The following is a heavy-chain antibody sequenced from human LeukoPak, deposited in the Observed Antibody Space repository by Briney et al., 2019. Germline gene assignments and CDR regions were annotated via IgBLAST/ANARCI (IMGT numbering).Heavy chain of an antibody. CDR3: ARGVYYYDSSGYYYAEYFQH. D-gene: IGHD3-22*01. J-gene: IGHJ1*01. Sequence: GGSLGLSCAASGFTFSDYYMSWIRQAPGKGLEWVSYISSSGSTIYYADSVKGRFTLSRDNYKNTLYLQMNSLRAEDTAVYYCARGVYYYDSSGYYYAEYFQHWGQGTLVTVSS. CDR1: GFTFSDYY. CDR2: ISSSGSTI. V-gene: IGHV3-11*01.